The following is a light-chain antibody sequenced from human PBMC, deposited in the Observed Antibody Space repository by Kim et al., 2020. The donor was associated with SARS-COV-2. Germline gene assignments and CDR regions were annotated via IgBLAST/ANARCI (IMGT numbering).Light chain of an antibody. Sequence: SVSPEQTASITCSGDKLGDKYACCYQQKPGQSPVRVIYQDSKRPSGIPERFSGSNSGNTATLTIGGTQAMDEADYYCQAWDSSTAVFGGGTQLTVL. V-gene: IGLV3-1*01. CDR3: QAWDSSTAV. CDR2: QDS. J-gene: IGLJ2*01. CDR1: KLGDKY.